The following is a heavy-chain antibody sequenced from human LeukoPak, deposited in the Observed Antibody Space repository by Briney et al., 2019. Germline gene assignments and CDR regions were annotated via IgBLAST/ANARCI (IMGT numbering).Heavy chain of an antibody. CDR1: GFTFSAYA. CDR3: VKITSVTGGDC. Sequence: PGGSLRLSCSASGFTFSAYAMYWVRQAPGKGLEYVSGISSNGGSSFYADSVKGRFTISGDNSKNTLYLQMSSLRAEDTAVYYCVKITSVTGGDCWGQGTRLTVSS. J-gene: IGHJ4*02. V-gene: IGHV3-64D*09. D-gene: IGHD1-1*01. CDR2: ISSNGGSS.